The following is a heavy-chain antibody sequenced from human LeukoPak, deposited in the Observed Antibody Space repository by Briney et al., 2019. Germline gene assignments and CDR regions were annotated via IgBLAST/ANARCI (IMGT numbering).Heavy chain of an antibody. CDR1: GFTFSNAW. V-gene: IGHV3-15*01. CDR2: TKSKTDGGTT. CDR3: TTESVDYPNFDY. J-gene: IGHJ4*02. D-gene: IGHD4-11*01. Sequence: TGGSLRLSCAASGFTFSNAWMSWVREAPGKGLEWVGRTKSKTDGGTTDYAAPVKGRFTISRDDSKDTLYLQMNSLKTGDTAVYYCTTESVDYPNFDYWGQGTLVTVSS.